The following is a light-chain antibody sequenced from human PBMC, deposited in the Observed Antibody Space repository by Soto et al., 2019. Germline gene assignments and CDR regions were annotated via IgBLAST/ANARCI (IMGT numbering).Light chain of an antibody. CDR1: SSDVGGYNY. CDR3: SSYTSTSTYV. CDR2: HVS. V-gene: IGLV2-14*01. J-gene: IGLJ1*01. Sequence: QSVLTQPASVSGPPGQSITISCTGTSSDVGGYNYVSWYQQYPGKAPKLMIYHVSNRPSGVSNRFSGSKSGNSASLTISGLQPEDEADYYCSSYTSTSTYVFGTGTKVTVL.